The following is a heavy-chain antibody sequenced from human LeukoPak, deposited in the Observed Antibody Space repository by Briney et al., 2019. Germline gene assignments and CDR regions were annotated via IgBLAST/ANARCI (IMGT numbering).Heavy chain of an antibody. CDR2: ISSSGSTI. V-gene: IGHV3-48*03. J-gene: IGHJ5*02. CDR3: ARDGGYSSGIQP. Sequence: GGSLRLSCAASGFTFSSYEMNWVRQAPGKGLEWVSYISSSGSTIYYADSVKGRFTISRDNAKNSLYLQMNSLRAEDTAVYYCARDGGYSSGIQPWGQGTLVNVSS. CDR1: GFTFSSYE. D-gene: IGHD6-19*01.